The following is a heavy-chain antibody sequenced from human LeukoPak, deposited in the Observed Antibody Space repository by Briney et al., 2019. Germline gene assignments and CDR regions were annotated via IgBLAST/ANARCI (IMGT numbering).Heavy chain of an antibody. D-gene: IGHD2-2*01. CDR2: IYHSGST. V-gene: IGHV4-30-2*01. CDR1: GRSISSGGYY. Sequence: PSETLSLTCTVSGRSISSGGYYWSWIRQPPGKGLEWIGYIYHSGSTYYNPSLKSRVTISVDRSKNQFSLKLSSVTAADTAVYYCAREIGYCSSTSCSLDYWGQGTLVTVSS. CDR3: AREIGYCSSTSCSLDY. J-gene: IGHJ4*02.